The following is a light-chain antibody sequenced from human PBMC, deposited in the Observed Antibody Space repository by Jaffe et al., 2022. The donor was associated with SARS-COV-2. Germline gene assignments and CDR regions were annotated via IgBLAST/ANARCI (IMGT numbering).Light chain of an antibody. CDR2: EVS. J-gene: IGLJ1*01. CDR3: SSYAGSRGYV. CDR1: SSDVGGYNY. V-gene: IGLV2-8*01. Sequence: QSALTQPPSASGSPGQSVTISCTGTSSDVGGYNYVSWYQQHPGKAPKLMIYEVSNRPSGVPDRFSGSKSGNTASLTVSGLQAEDEADYYCSSYAGSRGYVFGTGTKVTVL.